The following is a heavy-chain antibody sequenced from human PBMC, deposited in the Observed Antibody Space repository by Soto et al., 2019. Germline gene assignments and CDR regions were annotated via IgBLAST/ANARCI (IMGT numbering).Heavy chain of an antibody. CDR3: ARDNWNGPAGGSDGFDK. Sequence: ASVKVSCKASGYTFTSYGISWVRQAPGQGLEWMGWISVYNGNTKYAQKLQGRVTMTIDTSTSTAYMELRSLRSDDTAVYYCARDNWNGPAGGSDGFDKWGQGTVVTVSS. J-gene: IGHJ3*02. CDR1: GYTFTSYG. CDR2: ISVYNGNT. D-gene: IGHD1-20*01. V-gene: IGHV1-18*01.